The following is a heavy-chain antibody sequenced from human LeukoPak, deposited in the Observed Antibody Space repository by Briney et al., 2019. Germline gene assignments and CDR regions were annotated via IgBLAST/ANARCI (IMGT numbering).Heavy chain of an antibody. CDR3: ARGPMIVVVITTPYYYYYMDV. CDR2: INPSGGST. CDR1: GGTFSSYA. Sequence: ASVKVSCKASGGTFSSYAISWVRQAPGQGLEWMGIINPSGGSTSYAQKFQGRVTMTRDMSTSTVYMELSSLRSEDTAVYYCARGPMIVVVITTPYYYYYMDVWGKGTTVTVSS. V-gene: IGHV1-46*01. D-gene: IGHD3-22*01. J-gene: IGHJ6*03.